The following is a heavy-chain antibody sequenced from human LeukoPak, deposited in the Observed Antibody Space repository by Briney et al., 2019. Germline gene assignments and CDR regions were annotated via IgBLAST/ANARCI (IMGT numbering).Heavy chain of an antibody. CDR2: IYIDART. CDR1: GFTFSSYG. CDR3: ARHLSGECTTDCYSPDAYDL. V-gene: IGHV3-53*01. J-gene: IGHJ3*01. D-gene: IGHD2-21*02. Sequence: PGRSLRLSCAAAGFTFSSYGMHWVRQAPGKGLEWVSTIYIDARTYYADSVKGRFTLSRDYSKNTLFLQMNSLRAEDTALYYCARHLSGECTTDCYSPDAYDLWGQGTMVTVSS.